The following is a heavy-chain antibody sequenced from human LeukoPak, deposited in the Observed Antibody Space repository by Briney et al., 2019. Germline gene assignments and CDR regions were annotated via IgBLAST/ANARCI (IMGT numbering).Heavy chain of an antibody. V-gene: IGHV6-1*01. Sequence: SQTLSLTCAISGDSVSSNSAAWNWIRQSPSRGLESLGRTYYRSKWYNDYAVSVKSRITINPDTSKNQFSLQLNSVTPEDTAVYYCARELRYGSGSYPYYFDYWGQGTLVTVSS. CDR3: ARELRYGSGSYPYYFDY. D-gene: IGHD3-10*01. J-gene: IGHJ4*02. CDR1: GDSVSSNSAA. CDR2: TYYRSKWYN.